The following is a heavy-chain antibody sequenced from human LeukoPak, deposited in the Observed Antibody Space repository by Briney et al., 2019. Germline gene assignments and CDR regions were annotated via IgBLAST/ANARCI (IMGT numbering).Heavy chain of an antibody. CDR3: ASEGSCWYRSYYYYGMDV. D-gene: IGHD6-19*01. CDR1: GFTFSSYW. V-gene: IGHV3-7*03. J-gene: IGHJ6*04. Sequence: PGGSLRLSCAASGFTFSSYWMSWVRQAPGKGLEWVANIKQDGSEKYYVDSVKGRFTISRDNAKNSLYLQKNSLRAEDTAVYYCASEGSCWYRSYYYYGMDVWGKGTTVTVSS. CDR2: IKQDGSEK.